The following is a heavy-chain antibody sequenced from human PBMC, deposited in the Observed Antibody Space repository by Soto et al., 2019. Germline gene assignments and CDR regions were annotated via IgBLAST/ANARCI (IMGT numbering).Heavy chain of an antibody. CDR1: GGSISSYY. J-gene: IGHJ6*02. CDR2: IYTSGST. CDR3: ARGNCSSPNCYSFSGYYGMDV. V-gene: IGHV4-4*07. D-gene: IGHD2-2*01. Sequence: SETLSLTCTVSGGSISSYYWSWIRQPAGKGLEWIGRIYTSGSTNYNPSLKSRVTMSLDTSKNQFSLKLTSVTAADTALYYCARGNCSSPNCYSFSGYYGMDVWGQGTTVTV.